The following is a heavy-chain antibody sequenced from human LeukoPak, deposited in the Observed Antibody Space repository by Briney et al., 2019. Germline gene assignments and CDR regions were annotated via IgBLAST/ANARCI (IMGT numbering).Heavy chain of an antibody. V-gene: IGHV1-69*05. D-gene: IGHD6-19*01. CDR2: IIPIFGTA. CDR3: AREPGYSSGWYPPNRHFQH. J-gene: IGHJ1*01. Sequence: SVKVSCKASGGTFSSYAISWVRQAPGQGLEWMGGIIPIFGTANYAQKFQGRVTITTDESTSTAYMELSSLRSEDTAVYYCAREPGYSSGWYPPNRHFQHWGQGTLVTVSS. CDR1: GGTFSSYA.